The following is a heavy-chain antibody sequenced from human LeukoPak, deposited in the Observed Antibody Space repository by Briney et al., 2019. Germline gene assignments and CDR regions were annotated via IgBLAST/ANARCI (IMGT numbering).Heavy chain of an antibody. D-gene: IGHD6-6*01. CDR1: GGSISSYY. CDR2: IYYSGST. Sequence: PSETLSLTCTVSGGSISSYYWSWIRQPPGKGLEWIGYIYYSGSTNYNPSLKSRVTISVDTSKNQFSLKLSSVTAADTAVYYCAREYTSSSTDRFDCWGQGTLVTVSS. J-gene: IGHJ4*02. CDR3: AREYTSSSTDRFDC. V-gene: IGHV4-59*01.